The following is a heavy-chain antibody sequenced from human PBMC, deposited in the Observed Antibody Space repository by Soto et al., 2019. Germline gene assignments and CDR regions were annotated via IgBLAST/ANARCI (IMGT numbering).Heavy chain of an antibody. CDR3: ASYSGSGWYGGGAFDI. CDR2: IYHSGST. Sequence: QVQLQESGPGLVKPSGTLSLTCAVSSGSISSSNWWSWVRQPPGKGLEWIGEIYHSGSTNYNPSRKSRVTISVDKSKNQFSLKLSSVTAADTAVYYCASYSGSGWYGGGAFDIWGQGTMVTVSS. J-gene: IGHJ3*02. V-gene: IGHV4-4*02. D-gene: IGHD6-19*01. CDR1: SGSISSSNW.